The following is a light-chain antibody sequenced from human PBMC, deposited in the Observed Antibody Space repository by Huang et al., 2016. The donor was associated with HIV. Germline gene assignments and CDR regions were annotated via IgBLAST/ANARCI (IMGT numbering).Light chain of an antibody. CDR2: GAS. J-gene: IGKJ2*01. CDR3: QQYNNWPRT. V-gene: IGKV3D-15*01. Sequence: ERVMTQSPATLSVSPGERATLSCRASQYVSSNLAWYQQKPGQAPRLLVYGASTRGTGIPTRFRGSGSGIEFTLSISSLQSEDFAVYYCQQYNNWPRTFGQGTKLEIK. CDR1: QYVSSN.